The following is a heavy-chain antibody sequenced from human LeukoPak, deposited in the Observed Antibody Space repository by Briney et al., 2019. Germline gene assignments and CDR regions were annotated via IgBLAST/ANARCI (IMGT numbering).Heavy chain of an antibody. D-gene: IGHD6-13*01. V-gene: IGHV3-30*18. J-gene: IGHJ4*02. CDR3: AKTPAAGIFFFDS. CDR1: GFTFSSYG. CDR2: ISYDGSNK. Sequence: GRSLRLSCAASGFTFSSYGMHWVRQAPGKGLEWEAVISYDGSNKYYADSVKGRFTISRDNSKNTLYLQIDSLRGEDTAVYYCAKTPAAGIFFFDSWGQGTLVTVSS.